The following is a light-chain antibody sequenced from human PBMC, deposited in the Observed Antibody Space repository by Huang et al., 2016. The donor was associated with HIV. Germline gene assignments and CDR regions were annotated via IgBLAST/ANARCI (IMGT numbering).Light chain of an antibody. J-gene: IGKJ4*01. V-gene: IGKV3-11*01. Sequence: EIVLTQSPATLSLSPGERATLSCRASQHISGYLAWYQQKPGQAPRLLIYDAAMRATGIPVRFSGSGSGTDVTFSISSLEPEDFAFYYCQQRAGWPLTFGGGTKVEIK. CDR2: DAA. CDR3: QQRAGWPLT. CDR1: QHISGY.